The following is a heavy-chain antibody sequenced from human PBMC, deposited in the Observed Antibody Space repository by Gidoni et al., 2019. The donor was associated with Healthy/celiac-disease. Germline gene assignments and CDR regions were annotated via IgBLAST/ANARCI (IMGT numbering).Heavy chain of an antibody. V-gene: IGHV1-46*01. CDR1: GYTFTSYY. CDR2: INPSGGST. D-gene: IGHD3-9*01. Sequence: QVQLVQSGAAVKKPGASVKVSCKASGYTFTSYYMHWVRQAPGQGLEWMGIINPSGGSTSYAQKFQGRVTMTRDTSTSTVYMELSSLRSEDTAVYYCARVRDILTGYYPDAFDIWGQGTMVTVSS. J-gene: IGHJ3*02. CDR3: ARVRDILTGYYPDAFDI.